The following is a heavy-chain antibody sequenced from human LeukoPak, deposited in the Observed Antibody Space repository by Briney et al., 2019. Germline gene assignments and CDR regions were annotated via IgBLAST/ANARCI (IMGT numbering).Heavy chain of an antibody. J-gene: IGHJ3*02. Sequence: MPSETLSLTCTVSGGSISSYYWSWIRQPPGKGLEWIGYIYYSGSTNYNPSLKSRVTISVDTSKNQFSLKLSSVTAADTAVYYCARGYAAFDIWGQGTMVTVSS. CDR3: ARGYAAFDI. CDR1: GGSISSYY. D-gene: IGHD1-1*01. V-gene: IGHV4-59*01. CDR2: IYYSGST.